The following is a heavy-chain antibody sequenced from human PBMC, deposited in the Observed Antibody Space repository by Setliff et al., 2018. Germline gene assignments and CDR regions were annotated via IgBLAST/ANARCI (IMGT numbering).Heavy chain of an antibody. CDR2: VYSTGST. Sequence: PSETLSLTCNVSGASISSGSHYWSWIRQSAGEKPTWIGHVYSTGSTNYNPSFESRVSISVDKSNNQFSLKMTSVTAADTAMYYCVRDRYGRNSDGSGVYNWFDSWGRGILVTVSS. J-gene: IGHJ5*01. V-gene: IGHV4-61*09. CDR3: VRDRYGRNSDGSGVYNWFDS. D-gene: IGHD2-15*01. CDR1: GASISSGSHY.